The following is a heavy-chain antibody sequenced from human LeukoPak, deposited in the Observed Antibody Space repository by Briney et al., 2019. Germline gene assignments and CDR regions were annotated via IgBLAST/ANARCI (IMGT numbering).Heavy chain of an antibody. CDR3: ARAEDGSTYGYGY. CDR1: GFTFSSYN. CDR2: ISGSSSYI. J-gene: IGHJ4*02. D-gene: IGHD5-18*01. V-gene: IGHV3-48*02. Sequence: GGSLRLSCVASGFTFSSYNINWVRQAPGKGLEWVSYISGSSSYIHYADSVKGRFTISRDNAKNSLYLQMNSLRDEDTAVYYCARAEDGSTYGYGYWGQGTLVTVSS.